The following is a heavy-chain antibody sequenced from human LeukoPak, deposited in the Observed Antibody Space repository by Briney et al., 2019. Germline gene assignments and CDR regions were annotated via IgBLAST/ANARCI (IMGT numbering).Heavy chain of an antibody. D-gene: IGHD4-17*01. V-gene: IGHV1-18*01. J-gene: IGHJ4*02. CDR1: GYTFINYG. CDR2: ISTYNGNT. CDR3: ARGDYGDTSFDY. Sequence: ASVKVSCKASGYTFINYGINWVRQAPGQGLEWMGWISTYNGNTNYAQKLQGRVTMTTDTSTSTAYMELRSLRSDDTAVYYRARGDYGDTSFDYWGQGTLVTVSS.